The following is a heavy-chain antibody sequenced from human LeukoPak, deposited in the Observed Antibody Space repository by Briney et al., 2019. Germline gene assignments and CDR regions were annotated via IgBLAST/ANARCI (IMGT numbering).Heavy chain of an antibody. V-gene: IGHV5-51*01. D-gene: IGHD6-13*01. Sequence: GESLQISCKGSGYSFTNYWIGWVRQMPGKGLEWMGIIYSGDSDSRYSPSFQGQVTISADKSINTAYLQWSSLKASDTAMYYCARRQSSSWQDFDYWGQGTLVTVSS. J-gene: IGHJ4*02. CDR2: IYSGDSDS. CDR3: ARRQSSSWQDFDY. CDR1: GYSFTNYW.